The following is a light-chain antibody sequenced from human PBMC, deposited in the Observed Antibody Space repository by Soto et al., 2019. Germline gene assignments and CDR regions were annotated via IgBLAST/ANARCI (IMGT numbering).Light chain of an antibody. Sequence: ALTQPASVSGSPGQSITISCTGTSSDVGSYNLVSWYQQHPGKAPKLMIYEVSKRPSGVSNRFSGSKSGNTASLTISGLQAEDEADYYCCSYAGSSTSYVFGTGTKVTV. CDR1: SSDVGSYNL. V-gene: IGLV2-23*02. CDR3: CSYAGSSTSYV. CDR2: EVS. J-gene: IGLJ1*01.